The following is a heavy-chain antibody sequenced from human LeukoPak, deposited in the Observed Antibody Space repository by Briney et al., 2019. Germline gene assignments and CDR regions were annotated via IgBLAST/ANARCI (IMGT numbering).Heavy chain of an antibody. CDR3: AKDVRIAVTWFDY. V-gene: IGHV3-30*18. D-gene: IGHD6-19*01. Sequence: GGSLRLSCAASGFTFSSYGMHWVRQAPGKGREWVAVISYDGSSKYYADSVKGRFTIARDNSKNTLYLQMNSLRAEDTAVYYCAKDVRIAVTWFDYWGQGTLVTVSS. CDR2: ISYDGSSK. CDR1: GFTFSSYG. J-gene: IGHJ4*02.